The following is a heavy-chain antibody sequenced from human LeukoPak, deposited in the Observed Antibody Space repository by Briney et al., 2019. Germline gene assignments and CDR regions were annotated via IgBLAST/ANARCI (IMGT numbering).Heavy chain of an antibody. CDR3: ARDGLYTAHFDY. Sequence: GGSLRLSCAASGFTFSTYTMNWVRQTPGKGLEWVSTISSSGTTVHYADSVKGRFSISRDNVKDSLYLQMNSLRDEDAAVYYCARDGLYTAHFDYWGQGTLVTVSS. D-gene: IGHD2-15*01. V-gene: IGHV3-48*02. CDR1: GFTFSTYT. J-gene: IGHJ4*02. CDR2: ISSSGTTV.